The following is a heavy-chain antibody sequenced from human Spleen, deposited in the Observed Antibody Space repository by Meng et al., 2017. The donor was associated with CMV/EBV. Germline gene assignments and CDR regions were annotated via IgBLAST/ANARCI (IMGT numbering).Heavy chain of an antibody. CDR3: ARGVQNQWEQLF. Sequence: ASVKVSCKASGYSFNNYGISWVRQAPGQGLEWMGWITTYNGDTTYAQKVQGRVTVTTDTSTSTAYMELRSLTSDDTAVYYCARGVQNQWEQLFWGQGTLVTVSS. CDR1: GYSFNNYG. J-gene: IGHJ4*02. CDR2: ITTYNGDT. V-gene: IGHV1-18*01. D-gene: IGHD1-26*01.